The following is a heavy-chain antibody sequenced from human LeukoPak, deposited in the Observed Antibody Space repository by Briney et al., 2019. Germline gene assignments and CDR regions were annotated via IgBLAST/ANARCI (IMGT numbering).Heavy chain of an antibody. CDR3: ARDRGTAIPENFDY. V-gene: IGHV1-18*01. CDR1: GYTFTSYG. J-gene: IGHJ4*02. Sequence: GASVNVSCTASGYTFTSYGISWVRQAPGQGLEWMGWISAYNGNTNYAQKLQGRVTMTTDTSTSTAYMELRSLRSDDTAVYYCARDRGTAIPENFDYWGQGTLVTVSS. D-gene: IGHD1-14*01. CDR2: ISAYNGNT.